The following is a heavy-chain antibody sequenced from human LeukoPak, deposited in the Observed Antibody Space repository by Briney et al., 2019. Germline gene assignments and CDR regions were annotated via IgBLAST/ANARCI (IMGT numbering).Heavy chain of an antibody. J-gene: IGHJ3*02. V-gene: IGHV3-21*06. D-gene: IGHD6-19*01. CDR2: ISSSSNYK. CDR3: ARHAGQWPAFHGFDI. CDR1: GLSFSGHT. Sequence: GGSLRLSCGAFGLSFSGHTMNWVRQAPGKGLEWVSLISSSSNYKYYADSVKGRFTVSRDRAKNSVYLEMNSLRAEDTAVYYCARHAGQWPAFHGFDIWGQGTMVTVSS.